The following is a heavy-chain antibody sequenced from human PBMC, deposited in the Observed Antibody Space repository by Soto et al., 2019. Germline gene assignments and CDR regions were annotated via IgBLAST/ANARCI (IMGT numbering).Heavy chain of an antibody. J-gene: IGHJ5*02. D-gene: IGHD3-10*01. Sequence: AAVKVSCKASGFTFSTNDINWVRQAPGQGLQWMGWMNANVDATDSPQEFKGRVTMTWNASISTAYMELSNLKSDDTAVYYCAREVVDGSSLWLDPWGQGTLVTVSS. CDR2: MNANVDAT. V-gene: IGHV1-8*01. CDR3: AREVVDGSSLWLDP. CDR1: GFTFSTND.